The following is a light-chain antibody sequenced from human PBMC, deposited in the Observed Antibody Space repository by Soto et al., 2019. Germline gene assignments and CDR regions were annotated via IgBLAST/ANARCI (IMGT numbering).Light chain of an antibody. CDR1: QSGFSSY. CDR2: GAS. V-gene: IGKV3-20*01. Sequence: VLTQKKGTLSLSPGERVTLSCRTTQSGFSSYLSWYQQKPGQAPRLLIYGASNRATGIPDRFSGSGSGTDFTLTISRLEPEDFALYYCPQYGISSCPFGQRT. CDR3: PQYGISSCP. J-gene: IGKJ1*01.